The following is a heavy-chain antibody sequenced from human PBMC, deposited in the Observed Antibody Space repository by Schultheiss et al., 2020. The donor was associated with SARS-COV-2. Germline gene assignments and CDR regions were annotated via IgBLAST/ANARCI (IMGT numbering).Heavy chain of an antibody. V-gene: IGHV4-31*03. J-gene: IGHJ4*02. CDR2: VFHSGST. CDR3: ARGKWGVGYFDY. CDR1: GGSISSGGYY. D-gene: IGHD3-10*01. Sequence: SETLSLTCTVSGGSISSGGYYWSWIRQHPGKGLEWIGHVFHSGSTFYNPSLKSRVAISVDTSENQFSLTLTSVTAADTAVYFCARGKWGVGYFDYWGQGMLVTVSS.